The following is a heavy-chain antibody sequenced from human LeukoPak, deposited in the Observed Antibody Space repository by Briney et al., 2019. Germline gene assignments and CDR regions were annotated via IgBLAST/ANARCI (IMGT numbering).Heavy chain of an antibody. CDR2: INPNSGGT. J-gene: IGHJ4*02. CDR3: ARGGGSSWYYFDY. Sequence: GASVRVSCKASGYTFTDYYMYWVRQAPGQGLEWMGWINPNSGGTNYAQKFQGRVTMTRDTSISTAYMELSRLRSDDTAVYYCARGGGSSWYYFDYWGQGTLVTVSS. D-gene: IGHD6-13*01. V-gene: IGHV1-2*02. CDR1: GYTFTDYY.